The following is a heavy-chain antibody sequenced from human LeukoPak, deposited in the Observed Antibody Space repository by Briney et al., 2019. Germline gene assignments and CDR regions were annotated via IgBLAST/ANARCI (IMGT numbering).Heavy chain of an antibody. CDR3: ARGLVQSGP. J-gene: IGHJ5*02. Sequence: PGGSLRLSCAASGFTFSSYAMSWVRQAPGKGLEWVSAISGSGDSTYYADSVKGRFTISRDNAKNSLYLQMNSLRAEDTALYYCARGLVQSGPWGQGTLVTVSS. CDR2: ISGSGDST. D-gene: IGHD6-19*01. CDR1: GFTFSSYA. V-gene: IGHV3-23*01.